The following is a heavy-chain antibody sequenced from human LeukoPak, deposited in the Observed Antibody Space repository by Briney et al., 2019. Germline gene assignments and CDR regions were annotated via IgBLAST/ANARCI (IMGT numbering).Heavy chain of an antibody. CDR3: ARGGSYLSAFDI. J-gene: IGHJ3*02. CDR1: GFTFGTYA. Sequence: PGRSLRLSCAASGFTFGTYAMHWVRQAPGKGLEWVAVISYDGSSKYYADSVKGRFTISRDNSKNTLYLQMNSLRAEDTAVYYCARGGSYLSAFDIWGQGTMVTVSS. D-gene: IGHD1-26*01. CDR2: ISYDGSSK. V-gene: IGHV3-30*14.